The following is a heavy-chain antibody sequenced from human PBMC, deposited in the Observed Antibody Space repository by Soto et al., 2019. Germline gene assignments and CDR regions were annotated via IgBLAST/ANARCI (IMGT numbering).Heavy chain of an antibody. CDR2: IWYDGTEK. D-gene: IGHD2-2*02. Sequence: QVQLVESGGGVVQPGRSLELSCEASGFNFNNYPMHWVHQAPGKGLEWVAVIWYDGTEKFYADSLKGRFTISRDNSKNTLFLQMNSLRAEDTAVYYCAGNTPLFNWGQGTLVTVSS. J-gene: IGHJ1*01. CDR1: GFNFNNYP. V-gene: IGHV3-33*01. CDR3: AGNTPLFN.